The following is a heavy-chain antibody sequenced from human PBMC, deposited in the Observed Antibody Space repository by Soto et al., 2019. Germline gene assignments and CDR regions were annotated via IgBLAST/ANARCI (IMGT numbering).Heavy chain of an antibody. V-gene: IGHV4-38-2*01. Sequence: PSETLSLTLAVSGYSISTGHNSGWILQPPGEAPAWIGRIHHSGSTYYNPFLKSRVNISVDTPKNQFALKLSSVTAADTAVYYCATSKLYFFQCGGSLHVPLGFWGQGTLVTVSS. D-gene: IGHD2-21*01. CDR2: IHHSGST. J-gene: IGHJ4*02. CDR3: ATSKLYFFQCGGSLHVPLGF. CDR1: GYSISTGHN.